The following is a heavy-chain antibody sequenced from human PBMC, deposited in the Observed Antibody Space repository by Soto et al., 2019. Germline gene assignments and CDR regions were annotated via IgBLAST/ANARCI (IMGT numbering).Heavy chain of an antibody. CDR3: ARDDHDYGGTVDY. V-gene: IGHV1-69*08. CDR1: GGTFSSYT. J-gene: IGHJ4*02. Sequence: QVQLVQSGAEVKKPGSSVKVSCKASGGTFSSYTISWVRQAPGQGLEWMGRIIPILGIANYAQKFQGRVTITADKSTSTAYMELSSLRSEDTAVYYCARDDHDYGGTVDYWGQGTLVTVSS. D-gene: IGHD4-17*01. CDR2: IIPILGIA.